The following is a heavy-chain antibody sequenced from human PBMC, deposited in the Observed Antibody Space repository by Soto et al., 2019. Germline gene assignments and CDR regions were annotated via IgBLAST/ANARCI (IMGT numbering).Heavy chain of an antibody. D-gene: IGHD2-15*01. Sequence: PSETLSLTCAVSGGSISSSNWWSWIRQSPGKGLEWIGSIYYGGTTYYNPSLRSRLAISIDTSKNQFSLRLSSVTAADTALYYCARGWYYFDFWGQGTLVTVSS. J-gene: IGHJ4*02. CDR3: ARGWYYFDF. CDR1: GGSISSSNW. CDR2: IYYGGTT. V-gene: IGHV4-4*02.